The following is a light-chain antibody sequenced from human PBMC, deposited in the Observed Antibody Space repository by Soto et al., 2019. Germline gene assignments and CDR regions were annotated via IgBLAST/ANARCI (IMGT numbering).Light chain of an antibody. CDR3: QQYGGSPIT. CDR1: QSVSSN. V-gene: IGKV3-20*01. CDR2: GAS. J-gene: IGKJ5*01. Sequence: EIVLTQSPGTLSLSPVERGTLSCRASQSVSSNLAWYQQKPGQAPRLLISGASSRASGVPDRFSGSGSETDFTLIISRLQPEDFALYYCQQYGGSPITFGQGTRLEIK.